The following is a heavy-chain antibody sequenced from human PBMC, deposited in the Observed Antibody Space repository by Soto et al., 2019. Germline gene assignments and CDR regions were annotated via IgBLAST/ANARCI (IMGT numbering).Heavy chain of an antibody. Sequence: QVQLQESDPGLVKPSQTLSLTCTVSGGSITSGDYYWSWIRQPPGKGLEWIGYIYYSGSTYYNPSLKSRVFISVDTSKTQFSLKLSSVTAADTAVYYCARIVGPTTLGDFDYWGQGTLVIVSS. V-gene: IGHV4-30-4*01. D-gene: IGHD1-26*01. CDR2: IYYSGST. J-gene: IGHJ4*02. CDR3: ARIVGPTTLGDFDY. CDR1: GGSITSGDYY.